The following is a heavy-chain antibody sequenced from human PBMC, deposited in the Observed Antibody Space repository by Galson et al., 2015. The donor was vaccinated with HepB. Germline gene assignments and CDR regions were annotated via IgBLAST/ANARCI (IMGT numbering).Heavy chain of an antibody. J-gene: IGHJ6*02. CDR3: AKVKDNYSIHYYGMDV. V-gene: IGHV3-30*18. CDR1: GFTFSIYG. CDR2: ISYDSTDK. D-gene: IGHD4-11*01. Sequence: SLRLSCAASGFTFSIYGLHWVRQAPGKGLEWVAVISYDSTDKYYADSVKGRFTISRDSSKNLLFLQMNSLRAEDTAVYYCAKVKDNYSIHYYGMDVWGQGITVIVSS.